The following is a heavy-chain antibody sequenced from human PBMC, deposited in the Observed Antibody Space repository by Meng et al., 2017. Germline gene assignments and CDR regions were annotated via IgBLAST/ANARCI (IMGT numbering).Heavy chain of an antibody. Sequence: VQVVQSGAEGKKPGASVKVSCKPSAYLFPSYDINWIRQAPGQGLEWMGWVNPINGKTGYAQKFQGRLTMTRDTSIRTAYMELSSLKSEDTAIYYCARGGDYSSWDYWGQGTLVTVSS. CDR3: ARGGDYSSWDY. D-gene: IGHD4-11*01. J-gene: IGHJ4*02. CDR2: VNPINGKT. V-gene: IGHV1-8*01. CDR1: AYLFPSYD.